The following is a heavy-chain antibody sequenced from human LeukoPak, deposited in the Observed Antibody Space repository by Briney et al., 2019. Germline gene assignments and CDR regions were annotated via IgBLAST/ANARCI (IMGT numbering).Heavy chain of an antibody. J-gene: IGHJ4*02. CDR1: GYEFTDDY. Sequence: AASVKVSCKASGYEFTDDYMHWVRQAPGQGLEFMGWINPDSGFTNYAQKFKGRVTMTRDTSISTAYLEVRSLTSDDTAVYYCAPTAEAYTSWWKVWGQGTLVTVSS. D-gene: IGHD3-16*01. CDR2: INPDSGFT. V-gene: IGHV1-2*02. CDR3: APTAEAYTSWWKV.